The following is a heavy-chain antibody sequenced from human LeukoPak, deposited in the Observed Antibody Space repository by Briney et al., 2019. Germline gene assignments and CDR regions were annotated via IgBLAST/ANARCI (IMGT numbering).Heavy chain of an antibody. J-gene: IGHJ4*02. CDR2: INHSGST. CDR3: ARRLGGIVVVVAAAFDY. CDR1: GGSFSGYY. D-gene: IGHD2-15*01. V-gene: IGHV4-34*01. Sequence: SGTLSLTCAVYGGSFSGYYWSWIRQPPGKGLEWIGEINHSGSTNYNPSLKSRVTISVDTSKNQFSLKLSSVTAADTAVYYCARRLGGIVVVVAAAFDYWGQGTLVTVSS.